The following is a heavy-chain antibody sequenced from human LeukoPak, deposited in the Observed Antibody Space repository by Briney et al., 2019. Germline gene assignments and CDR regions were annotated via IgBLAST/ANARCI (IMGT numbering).Heavy chain of an antibody. Sequence: GGSLRLSCEGSGFTFGNHYMSWIRQASGKGLEWVLYIHSGGGDIYYADSVKGRFTISRDNAKNSLYLQMNSLRAEDTAVYYCARGHFGLDVWGQGTTVTVSS. J-gene: IGHJ6*02. V-gene: IGHV3-11*01. CDR3: ARGHFGLDV. CDR2: IHSGGGDI. CDR1: GFTFGNHY.